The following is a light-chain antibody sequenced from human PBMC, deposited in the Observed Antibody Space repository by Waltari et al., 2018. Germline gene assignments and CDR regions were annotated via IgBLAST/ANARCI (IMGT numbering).Light chain of an antibody. CDR3: QQYNNYVAT. CDR1: QSISNW. V-gene: IGKV1-5*03. CDR2: KAS. J-gene: IGKJ1*01. Sequence: DIQMTQSPSTLSVSIGDRVTITCRASQSISNWLAWYQQKPGKAPKLLIYKASTLESGVPSRFSGSGSGTEFTLTISSLQPDDFATYYCQQYNNYVATFGQGTKVEIK.